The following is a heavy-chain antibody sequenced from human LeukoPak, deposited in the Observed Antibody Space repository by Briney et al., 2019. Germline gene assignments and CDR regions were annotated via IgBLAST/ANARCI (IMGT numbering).Heavy chain of an antibody. CDR1: GGSISSSSYY. D-gene: IGHD5-12*01. J-gene: IGHJ4*02. V-gene: IGHV4-39*07. CDR2: IYYSGST. CDR3: ARDQSGYSGYAPGDY. Sequence: SETLSLTCTVSGGSISSSSYYWGWIRQPPGKGLEWIGSIYYSGSTYYNPSLKSRVTISVDTSKNQFSLKLSSVAAADTAVYYCARDQSGYSGYAPGDYWGQGTLVTVSS.